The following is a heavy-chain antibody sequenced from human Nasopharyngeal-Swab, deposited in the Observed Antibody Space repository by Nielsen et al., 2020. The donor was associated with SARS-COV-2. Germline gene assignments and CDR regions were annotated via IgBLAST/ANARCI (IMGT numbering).Heavy chain of an antibody. J-gene: IGHJ4*02. D-gene: IGHD3-10*01. Sequence: VGQAPGKGLEWVAVISYDGNNKYYADSVKGRFTISRDNSKNTLYLQMNSLRAEDTAVYYCAKDTRSGLVRGVITDYWGQGTLVTVSS. V-gene: IGHV3-30*18. CDR2: ISYDGNNK. CDR3: AKDTRSGLVRGVITDY.